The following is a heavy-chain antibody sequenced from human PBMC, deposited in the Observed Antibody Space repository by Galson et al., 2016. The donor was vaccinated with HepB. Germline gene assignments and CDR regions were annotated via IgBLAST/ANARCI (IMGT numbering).Heavy chain of an antibody. CDR2: INAEGRSA. Sequence: SLRLSCAAPGFTFSSYWMHWVRQVPGKGLEWVSRINAEGRSASYGDSVRGRFTISRDKSKNTLYLKMNNLGAEDTAVYYGTRSGYNSGYLDAWGQGTQVTVSS. J-gene: IGHJ5*02. CDR3: TRSGYNSGYLDA. V-gene: IGHV3-74*01. D-gene: IGHD5-18*01. CDR1: GFTFSSYW.